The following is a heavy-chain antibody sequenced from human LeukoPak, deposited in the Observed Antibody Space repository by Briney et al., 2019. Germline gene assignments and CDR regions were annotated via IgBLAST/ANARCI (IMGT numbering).Heavy chain of an antibody. J-gene: IGHJ4*02. CDR2: MNPNSDNT. V-gene: IGHV1-8*01. D-gene: IGHD6-19*01. Sequence: GASVKVSCKASGYTFTSYDINWVRQATGQGLEWMGWMNPNSDNTGYAQKFQGRVTMTRNTSISTAYMELSSLRSEDTAVYYCARVAYSSGWYYFDYWGQGTLVTVSS. CDR1: GYTFTSYD. CDR3: ARVAYSSGWYYFDY.